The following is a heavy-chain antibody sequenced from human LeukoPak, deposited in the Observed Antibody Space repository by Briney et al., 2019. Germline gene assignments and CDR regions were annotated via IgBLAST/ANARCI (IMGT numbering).Heavy chain of an antibody. V-gene: IGHV3-66*01. J-gene: IGHJ1*01. CDR2: IYSGGST. Sequence: GGSLRLSCAASGFTVSSNYMSWVRQAPGKGLEWVSVIYSGGSTYYADSVKGRFTISRDNSKNTLYLQMNSLIAEDTAVYYCANSFALLGWYFQHWGQGTLVTVSS. CDR1: GFTVSSNY. D-gene: IGHD2/OR15-2a*01. CDR3: ANSFALLGWYFQH.